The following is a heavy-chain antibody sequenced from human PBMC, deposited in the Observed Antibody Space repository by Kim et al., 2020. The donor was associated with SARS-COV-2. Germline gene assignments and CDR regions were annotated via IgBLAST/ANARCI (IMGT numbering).Heavy chain of an antibody. J-gene: IGHJ6*02. Sequence: SVKVSCKASGGTFSSYAISWVRQAPGQGLEWMGGIIPIFGTANYAQKFQGRVTITADESTNTAYMELSSLRSEDTAVYYCARRAEYDYVWGSYRYYYGMDVWGQGTTVTVSS. CDR1: GGTFSSYA. D-gene: IGHD3-16*02. CDR3: ARRAEYDYVWGSYRYYYGMDV. CDR2: IIPIFGTA. V-gene: IGHV1-69*13.